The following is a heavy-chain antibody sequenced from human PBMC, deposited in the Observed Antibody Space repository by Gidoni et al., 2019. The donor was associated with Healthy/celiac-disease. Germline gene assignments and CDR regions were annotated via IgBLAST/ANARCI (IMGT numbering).Heavy chain of an antibody. CDR1: GFTFSSYG. CDR2: IRYDGSNK. CDR3: ANSPYCTNGVCYDY. Sequence: QVQLVESGGGVVHPGGSLRLSCAASGFTFSSYGMHWVRQAPGKGLEWVAFIRYDGSNKYYADSVKGRFTISRDNSKNTLYLQMNSLRAEDTAVYYCANSPYCTNGVCYDYWGQGTLVTVSS. V-gene: IGHV3-30*02. D-gene: IGHD2-8*01. J-gene: IGHJ4*02.